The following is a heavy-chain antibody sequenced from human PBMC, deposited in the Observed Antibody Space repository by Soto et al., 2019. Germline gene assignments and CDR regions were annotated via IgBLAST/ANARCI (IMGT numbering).Heavy chain of an antibody. D-gene: IGHD3-10*01. CDR3: ARVTSMVRGVIDNWFDT. Sequence: QVPLVQSGAEVKKPGSSVTVSCKASGGTFSSYAIHWVRQAPGQGLEWMGGIIPMYGPAKYAQRFQGRVTITADESTTTVYMELTTLTSQVTAVYYCARVTSMVRGVIDNWFDTWGHGALVTVSS. CDR1: GGTFSSYA. CDR2: IIPMYGPA. J-gene: IGHJ5*01. V-gene: IGHV1-69*01.